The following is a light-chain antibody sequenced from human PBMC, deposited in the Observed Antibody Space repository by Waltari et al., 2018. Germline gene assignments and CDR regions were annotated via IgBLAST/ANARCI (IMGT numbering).Light chain of an antibody. V-gene: IGLV1-44*01. Sequence: QSVLTQPPSASGTPGQRVTISCSGSGPNVGSNSVNWYQQLPGTAPKLLIYFNSQRPSGVPDRFSGCKSGTSASLAISGLQSEDEADYSCAAWDDSLNAWVFGGGTKLTVL. J-gene: IGLJ3*02. CDR3: AAWDDSLNAWV. CDR1: GPNVGSNS. CDR2: FNS.